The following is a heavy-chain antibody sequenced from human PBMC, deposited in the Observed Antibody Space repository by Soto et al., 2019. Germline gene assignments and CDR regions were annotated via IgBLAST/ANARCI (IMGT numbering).Heavy chain of an antibody. J-gene: IGHJ6*02. CDR3: ARGTLRSWGGSYYYYYGMDV. D-gene: IGHD4-17*01. Sequence: QVQLQQWGAGLLKPSETLSLTCAVYGGSFSGYYWSWLRQPPGKGLEWIGEINHSGSTNYNPSLKSRVTISVDTSKNQFSLKLSSVTAADTAVYYCARGTLRSWGGSYYYYYGMDVWGQGTTVTVSS. CDR1: GGSFSGYY. CDR2: INHSGST. V-gene: IGHV4-34*01.